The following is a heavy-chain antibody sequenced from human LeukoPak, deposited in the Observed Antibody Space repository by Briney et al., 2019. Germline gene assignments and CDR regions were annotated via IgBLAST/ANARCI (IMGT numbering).Heavy chain of an antibody. D-gene: IGHD1-26*01. J-gene: IGHJ3*02. CDR1: GFTFDDYA. CDR3: AKVGGVGSPPDAFDI. Sequence: HPGGSLRLSCAASGFTFDDYAMHWVRQAPGKGLEWVSGISWNSGSIGYADSVKGRFTISRDNAKNSLYLQMNSLRAEDTALYYCAKVGGVGSPPDAFDIWGQGTMVTVSS. CDR2: ISWNSGSI. V-gene: IGHV3-9*01.